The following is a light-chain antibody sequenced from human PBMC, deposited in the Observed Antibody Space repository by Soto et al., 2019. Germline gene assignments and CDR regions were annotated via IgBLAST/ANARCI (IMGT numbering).Light chain of an antibody. CDR2: EVS. V-gene: IGLV2-14*03. CDR3: SSYTTSSTVV. CDR1: SSDVGGYNF. Sequence: QSVLTQPASVFGSPGQSITISCTGTSSDVGGYNFVSWYQQHPGKAPKLMIYEVSNRPSGVSNRFSGSKSGNTASLTISGLQPEDEADYYCSSYTTSSTVVFGTGTKVT. J-gene: IGLJ1*01.